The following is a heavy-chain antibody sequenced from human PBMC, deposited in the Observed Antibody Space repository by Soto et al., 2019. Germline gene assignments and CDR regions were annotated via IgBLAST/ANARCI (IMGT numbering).Heavy chain of an antibody. V-gene: IGHV4-61*01. CDR3: ARTTAVPNTLRSRYFFDY. Sequence: SETLSLTCSVSGGSVSNKTYYWSWIRQPPGKGLEWIGYVYYSGTTNYNPSLKSRVTISVDLSKNQFSLRLSSVTTADTALYYCARTTAVPNTLRSRYFFDYWGQGTLVTVSS. D-gene: IGHD4-17*01. CDR1: GGSVSNKTYY. CDR2: VYYSGTT. J-gene: IGHJ4*02.